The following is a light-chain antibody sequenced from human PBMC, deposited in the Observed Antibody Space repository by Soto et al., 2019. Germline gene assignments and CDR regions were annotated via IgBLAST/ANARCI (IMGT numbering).Light chain of an antibody. CDR2: KAS. CDR3: QPYNSYSEA. Sequence: DIQMTQSPSTLSGSVGDRFTITCLASQTISSWLAWYQQKPGKAPKLLIYKASTLKSGVPSRFSGSGSGTEFTLTISSLQPDDFATYYCQPYNSYSEAVGPGTQVEIK. CDR1: QTISSW. J-gene: IGKJ1*01. V-gene: IGKV1-5*03.